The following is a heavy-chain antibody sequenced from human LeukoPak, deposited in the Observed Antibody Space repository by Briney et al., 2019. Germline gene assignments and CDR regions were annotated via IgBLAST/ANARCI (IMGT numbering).Heavy chain of an antibody. J-gene: IGHJ3*02. D-gene: IGHD4-23*01. V-gene: IGHV3-21*01. CDR2: ISTSSIYI. Sequence: GGSLRLSCAVSGFIFSSYSMNWVRQAPGKGLEWVSSISTSSIYIYYADSVKGRFTISRDNAKNSLYLQMNSLRAEDTAVYYCARGQDTVVTSCDAFDIWGQGTMVTVSS. CDR1: GFIFSSYS. CDR3: ARGQDTVVTSCDAFDI.